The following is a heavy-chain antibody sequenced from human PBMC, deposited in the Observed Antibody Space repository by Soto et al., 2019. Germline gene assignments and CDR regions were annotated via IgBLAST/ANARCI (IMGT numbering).Heavy chain of an antibody. CDR1: GGSISSYY. J-gene: IGHJ4*02. D-gene: IGHD3-10*01. CDR3: ARTGPMVLGVIIEYYFDY. CDR2: INYSGST. V-gene: IGHV4-59*01. Sequence: KPSETLSLTCTVSGGSISSYYWSWIRQPPGKGLEWIGYINYSGSTNYNPSLKSRVTITVDTSNNQSSLKLSSVTAADTAVYYCARTGPMVLGVIIEYYFDYWGQGTLVTVSS.